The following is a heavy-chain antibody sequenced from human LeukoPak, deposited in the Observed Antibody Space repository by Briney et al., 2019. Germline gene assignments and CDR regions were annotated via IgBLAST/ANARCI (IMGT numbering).Heavy chain of an antibody. CDR1: GYTFTGYY. CDR3: ARDKYYYDSSGYYHLGMDV. J-gene: IGHJ6*04. V-gene: IGHV1-2*02. D-gene: IGHD3-22*01. CDR2: INPNSGGT. Sequence: ASVKVSCKASGYTFTGYYMHWVRQAPGQGLEWMGWINPNSGGTNYAQKFQGRVTMTRDTSISTAYMELSRLRSDDTAAYYCARDKYYYDSSGYYHLGMDVWGKGTTVTVSS.